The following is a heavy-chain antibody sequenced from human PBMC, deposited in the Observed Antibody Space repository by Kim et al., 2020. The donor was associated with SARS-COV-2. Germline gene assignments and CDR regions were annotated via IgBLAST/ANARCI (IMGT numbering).Heavy chain of an antibody. CDR1: GYTFTGYY. Sequence: ASVKVSCKASGYTFTGYYIHWVWQAPGQGLEWLGRINPNTGGTNYAQSFQGRVTMTRDTSISTAYMELSRLRSDDTALYYCARIIEGGSAWEGVYWGQGT. CDR3: ARIIEGGSAWEGVY. D-gene: IGHD1-26*01. V-gene: IGHV1-2*06. CDR2: INPNTGGT. J-gene: IGHJ4*02.